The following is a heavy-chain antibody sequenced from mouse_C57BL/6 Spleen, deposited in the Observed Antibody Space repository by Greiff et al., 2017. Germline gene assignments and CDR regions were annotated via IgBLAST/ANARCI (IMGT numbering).Heavy chain of an antibody. CDR2: IYPGGGYT. J-gene: IGHJ3*01. Sequence: QVQLQQSGAELVRPGTSVTMSCKASGYTFTNYWIGWAKQRPGHGLEWIGDIYPGGGYTNYNEKFKGKATLTADKSSSTAYMQFSSLTSEDSAIYYCARSGTAQATWFAYWGQGTLVTVSA. V-gene: IGHV1-63*01. CDR1: GYTFTNYW. D-gene: IGHD3-2*02. CDR3: ARSGTAQATWFAY.